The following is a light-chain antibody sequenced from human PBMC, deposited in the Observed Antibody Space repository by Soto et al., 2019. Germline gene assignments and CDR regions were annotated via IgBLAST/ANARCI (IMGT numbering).Light chain of an antibody. J-gene: IGKJ3*01. CDR3: QHSYTSPFT. V-gene: IGKV1-39*01. CDR2: AAS. Sequence: DIRMTQSPSSLSASVGDKITITCRASQSISRYLNWYQQKPGKPPNLLIYAASNLQSGVPSRFSGSGFGTDFTLTISSLQPEDFATYHCQHSYTSPFTFGPGTKVDIK. CDR1: QSISRY.